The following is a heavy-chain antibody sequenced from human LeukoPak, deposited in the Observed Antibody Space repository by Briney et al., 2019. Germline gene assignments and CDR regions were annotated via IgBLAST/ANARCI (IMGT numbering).Heavy chain of an antibody. Sequence: PSETLSLTCTVSGGSISSSSYYWGWIRQPPGKGLEWIGSIYYSGSTYYNPSLKSRVTISVDTSKNQFSLKLSSVTAADTAVYYCAREAVVMDYWGQGTLVTVSS. CDR3: AREAVVMDY. J-gene: IGHJ4*02. D-gene: IGHD3-22*01. CDR2: IYYSGST. CDR1: GGSISSSSYY. V-gene: IGHV4-39*07.